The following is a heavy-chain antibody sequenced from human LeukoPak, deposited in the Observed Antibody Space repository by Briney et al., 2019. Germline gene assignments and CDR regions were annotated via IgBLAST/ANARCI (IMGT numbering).Heavy chain of an antibody. Sequence: GGSLRLSCAASGFTFSSYWMSWVRQAPGKGLEWVANIKQDGSGKYYVDSVKGRFTISRDNAKNSLYLQMNSLRAEDTAVYYCARHSIEDTPNNWFDPWGQGTLVTVSS. J-gene: IGHJ5*02. V-gene: IGHV3-7*01. CDR2: IKQDGSGK. CDR1: GFTFSSYW. D-gene: IGHD2-15*01. CDR3: ARHSIEDTPNNWFDP.